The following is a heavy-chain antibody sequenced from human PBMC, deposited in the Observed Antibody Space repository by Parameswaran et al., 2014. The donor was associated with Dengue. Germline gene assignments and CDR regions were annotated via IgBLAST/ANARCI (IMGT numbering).Heavy chain of an antibody. CDR3: ARGGRIVVVVAANTC. Sequence: WIRQPPGKGLEWVSSISSSSSYIYYADSVKGRFTISRDNAKNSLYLQMNSLRAEDTAVYYCARGGRIVVVVAANTCWGQGTLVTVSS. J-gene: IGHJ4*02. CDR2: ISSSSSYI. V-gene: IGHV3-21*01. D-gene: IGHD2-15*01.